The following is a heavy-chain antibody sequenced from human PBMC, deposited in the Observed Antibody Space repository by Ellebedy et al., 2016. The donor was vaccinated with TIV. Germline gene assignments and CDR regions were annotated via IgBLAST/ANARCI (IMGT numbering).Heavy chain of an antibody. J-gene: IGHJ4*02. V-gene: IGHV4-59*12. D-gene: IGHD6-19*01. CDR3: AREAITGYSSGWGAY. CDR1: GGSISSYY. CDR2: IYYSGST. Sequence: MPSETLSLTCTVSGGSISSYYWSWIRQPPGKGLEWIGYIYYSGSTNYNPSLKSRVTISVDTSKNQFSLKLSSVTAADTAVYYCAREAITGYSSGWGAYWGQGTLVTVSS.